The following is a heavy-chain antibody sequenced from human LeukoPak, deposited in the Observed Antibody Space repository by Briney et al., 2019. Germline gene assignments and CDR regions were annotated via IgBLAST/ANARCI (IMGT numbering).Heavy chain of an antibody. Sequence: GGSLRLSCAASGFTVSSNYMSWVRQAPGKGLEWVSVIYSGGSTYYADSVKGRFTISRDNSKNTLYLQMNSLRAEDTAVYYSARSDWVVPAAVPYFDYWGQGTLVTVSS. CDR1: GFTVSSNY. D-gene: IGHD2-2*02. CDR2: IYSGGST. CDR3: ARSDWVVPAAVPYFDY. V-gene: IGHV3-66*01. J-gene: IGHJ4*02.